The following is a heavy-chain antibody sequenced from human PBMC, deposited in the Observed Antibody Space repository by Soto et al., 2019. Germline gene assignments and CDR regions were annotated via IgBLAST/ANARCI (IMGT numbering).Heavy chain of an antibody. D-gene: IGHD2-15*01. J-gene: IGHJ5*01. V-gene: IGHV4-39*01. Sequence: PSETLSLTCAVSGVSINNSHSFWGWIRQPPGKGLEFIGSVYYSGGANYNPSLKSRVTVSIDTSSNQFSLRVNSVTAADTAVYYCGRVVEGATRHTDFDSWGQGILVTVSS. CDR3: GRVVEGATRHTDFDS. CDR1: GVSINNSHSF. CDR2: VYYSGGA.